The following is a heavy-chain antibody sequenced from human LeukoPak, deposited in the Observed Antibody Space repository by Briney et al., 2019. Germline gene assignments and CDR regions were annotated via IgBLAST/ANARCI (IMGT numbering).Heavy chain of an antibody. Sequence: SETLSLTCSVSGASIRRSQLYWGWIRQPPGKGLEWIGIAYYSGTAFYTPSLKSRVTISIDTSKNEFSLTLVSVTVADTAIYYCAQPEGRTAFEIWGHGSLVTVS. CDR3: AQPEGRTAFEI. CDR2: AYYSGTA. V-gene: IGHV4-39*01. CDR1: GASIRRSQLY. D-gene: IGHD1-1*01. J-gene: IGHJ3*02.